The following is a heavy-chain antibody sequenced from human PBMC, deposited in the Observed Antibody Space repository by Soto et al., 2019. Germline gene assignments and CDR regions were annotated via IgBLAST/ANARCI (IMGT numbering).Heavy chain of an antibody. D-gene: IGHD3-10*01. CDR1: GFTFSTYA. Sequence: PGGSLRLSCSTSGFTFSTYAMNWVRQAPGKWLEWVSALSGSGGTTYYADSVRGRFTISRDNSKNTLFLQMSSLRAEDTALYYCAKQRAGYGSGSDTFYFDFWGQGTLVTVSS. V-gene: IGHV3-23*01. J-gene: IGHJ4*02. CDR2: LSGSGGTT. CDR3: AKQRAGYGSGSDTFYFDF.